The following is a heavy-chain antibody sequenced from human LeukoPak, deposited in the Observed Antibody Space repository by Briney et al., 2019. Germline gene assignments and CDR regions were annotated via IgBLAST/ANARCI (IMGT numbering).Heavy chain of an antibody. V-gene: IGHV3-30*02. CDR1: GFIFSSYG. CDR3: AKEGYSSGAFDI. J-gene: IGHJ3*02. Sequence: GGSLRLSCAASGFIFSSYGMHWVRRAPGKGLEWVAFIRYDGSNKYYADSVKGRFTISRDNSKNTLYLQMNSLRAEDTAVYYCAKEGYSSGAFDIWGQGTMVTVSS. D-gene: IGHD6-19*01. CDR2: IRYDGSNK.